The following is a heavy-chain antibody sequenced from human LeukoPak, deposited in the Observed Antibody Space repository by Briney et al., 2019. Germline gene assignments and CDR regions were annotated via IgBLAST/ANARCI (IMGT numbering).Heavy chain of an antibody. J-gene: IGHJ4*02. CDR2: ISGHNGNT. CDR1: GYIVSSYY. Sequence: ASEKVSCKASGYIVSSYYISWVRQAPGQGPAWMGWISGHNGNTKYAQKVQGRVTVTADTSTSTAYMELRSLTSDDTAVYYCVRDLIGGGSYFWGQGTLVTVSS. V-gene: IGHV1-18*01. CDR3: VRDLIGGGSYF. D-gene: IGHD2-15*01.